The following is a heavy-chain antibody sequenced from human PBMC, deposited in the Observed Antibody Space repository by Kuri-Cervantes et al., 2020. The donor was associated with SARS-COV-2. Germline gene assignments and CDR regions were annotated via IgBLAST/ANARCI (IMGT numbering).Heavy chain of an antibody. CDR3: ARDRVLRFLERSLGNYYMDV. V-gene: IGHV4-4*07. CDR2: IYTSGST. CDR1: GGSISSYY. J-gene: IGHJ6*03. D-gene: IGHD3-3*01. Sequence: GSLRLSCTVSGGSISSYYWSWIRQPAGKGLEWIGRIYTSGSTNYNPSLKSRVTMSVDTSKNQFSLKLSSVTAADTAVYYCARDRVLRFLERSLGNYYMDVWGKGTTVTVSS.